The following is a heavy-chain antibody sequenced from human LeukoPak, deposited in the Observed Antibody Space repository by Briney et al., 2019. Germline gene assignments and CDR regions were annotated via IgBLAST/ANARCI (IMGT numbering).Heavy chain of an antibody. J-gene: IGHJ4*02. CDR3: ANIPSGYGGYERGYCFDY. Sequence: GGSLRLSCAASGFTFSSYAMSWVRQAPGKGLEWVSTMSGSGGDTYYADSVQGRFTISRDNSKNTLYLQMNSLRAEDTALYYCANIPSGYGGYERGYCFDYWGQGTLVTVSS. D-gene: IGHD5-12*01. V-gene: IGHV3-23*01. CDR2: MSGSGGDT. CDR1: GFTFSSYA.